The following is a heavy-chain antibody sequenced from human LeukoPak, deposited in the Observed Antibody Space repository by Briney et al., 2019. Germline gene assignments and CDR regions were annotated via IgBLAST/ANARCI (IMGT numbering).Heavy chain of an antibody. D-gene: IGHD5-12*01. CDR2: VNQDGSEA. CDR3: VRDGGVSGYDLLDY. CDR1: GFPFHNYW. Sequence: PGGCLRLSCAASGFPFHNYWMTWGRPAPGKGLEWVAQVNQDGSEAHYADSVKARFTISRDNAKSSVSLQMNSLRAEDTAVYYCVRDGGVSGYDLLDYWGQGTLVTVSS. V-gene: IGHV3-7*01. J-gene: IGHJ4*02.